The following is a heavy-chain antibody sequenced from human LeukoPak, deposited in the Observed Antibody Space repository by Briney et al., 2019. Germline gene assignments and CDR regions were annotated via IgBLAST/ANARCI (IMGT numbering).Heavy chain of an antibody. CDR2: IYYSGST. Sequence: SETLSLTCTVSGGSTSSYYWSWLRQPPGKGLEWIGYIYYSGSTNYNPSLKSRVTISVDTSKNQFSLKLSSVTAADTAVYYCARDRYGDYPDAFDIWGQGTMVTVSS. J-gene: IGHJ3*02. CDR3: ARDRYGDYPDAFDI. D-gene: IGHD4-17*01. CDR1: GGSTSSYY. V-gene: IGHV4-59*01.